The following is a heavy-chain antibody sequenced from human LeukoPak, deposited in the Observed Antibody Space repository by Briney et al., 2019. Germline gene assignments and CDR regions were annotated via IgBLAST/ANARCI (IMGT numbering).Heavy chain of an antibody. D-gene: IGHD4-17*01. V-gene: IGHV3-23*01. Sequence: GGSLRLSCAASGFTFSSYAMSWVRQAPGKGLEWVSAISGSGGSTYYADSVKGRFTTSRDNSKNALYLQMNSLRAEDTAVYHCAKVNYGDYVGYWGQGTLVTVSS. CDR3: AKVNYGDYVGY. J-gene: IGHJ4*02. CDR1: GFTFSSYA. CDR2: ISGSGGST.